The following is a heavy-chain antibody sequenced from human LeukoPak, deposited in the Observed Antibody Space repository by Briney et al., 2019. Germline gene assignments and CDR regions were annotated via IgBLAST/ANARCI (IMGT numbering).Heavy chain of an antibody. V-gene: IGHV4-59*01. CDR3: ARGGYGSSYDAFDI. CDR1: GGSISSYY. J-gene: IGHJ3*02. CDR2: IYYSGST. Sequence: PSETLSLTCTVSGGSISSYYWSWIRQPPGKGLEWIGYIYYSGSTNYNPSLKSRVTISVDTSKNQFSLKLSSVTAADTAVYYCARGGYGSSYDAFDIWGQGTMVTVSS. D-gene: IGHD3-10*01.